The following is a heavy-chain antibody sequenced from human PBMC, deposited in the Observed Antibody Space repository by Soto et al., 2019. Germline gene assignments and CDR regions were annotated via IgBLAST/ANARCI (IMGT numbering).Heavy chain of an antibody. V-gene: IGHV3-49*04. J-gene: IGHJ4*02. CDR1: GFTFGDYA. Sequence: PGGSLRLSCTASGFTFGDYAMSWVRQAPGKGLEWVGFIRSKAYGGTTEYAASVKGRFTISRDDSKSIAYLQMNSLKTEDTAVYYCLLSAAGTTYWGQGTLVTVSS. CDR2: IRSKAYGGTT. D-gene: IGHD6-13*01. CDR3: LLSAAGTTY.